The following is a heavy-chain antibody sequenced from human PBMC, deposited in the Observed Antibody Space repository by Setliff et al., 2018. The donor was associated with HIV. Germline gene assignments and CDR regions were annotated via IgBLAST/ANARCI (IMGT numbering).Heavy chain of an antibody. Sequence: RASVKVSCKTSGYTFSRYGFSWVRQAPGQGLEWMGWISAYNLNTNYAQKFQGRVTMTTDTSASTGYMELRSLRSDDTAVYYCARAYYHDSSGYQGFDYWGQGTQVTVSS. D-gene: IGHD3-22*01. CDR1: GYTFSRYG. V-gene: IGHV1-18*01. J-gene: IGHJ4*02. CDR3: ARAYYHDSSGYQGFDY. CDR2: ISAYNLNT.